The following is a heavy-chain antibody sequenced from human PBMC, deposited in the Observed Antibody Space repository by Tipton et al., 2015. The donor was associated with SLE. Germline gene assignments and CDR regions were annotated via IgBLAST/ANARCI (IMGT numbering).Heavy chain of an antibody. D-gene: IGHD3-22*01. Sequence: TLSLTCTVSGGSVSSGSYYWGWIRQPPGKGLEWIGSIYYSGSTYYNPSLKSRVTISVDTSKNQFSLKLSSVTAADTAVYYCARDRYYYDSSGYSDYWGQGTLVTVSS. CDR3: ARDRYYYDSSGYSDY. CDR1: GGSVSSGSYY. J-gene: IGHJ4*02. V-gene: IGHV4-39*07. CDR2: IYYSGST.